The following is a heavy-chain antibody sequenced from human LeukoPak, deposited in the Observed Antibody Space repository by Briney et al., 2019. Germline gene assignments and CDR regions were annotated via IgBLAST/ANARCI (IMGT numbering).Heavy chain of an antibody. CDR2: INPNSDGT. D-gene: IGHD3-22*01. V-gene: IGHV1-2*02. CDR1: GYTFTGYY. J-gene: IGHJ3*02. CDR3: TRDFLHVYYYDSSGYVRGAFDI. Sequence: ASVKVSCKASGYTFTGYYMHWVRQAPGQGLEWMGWINPNSDGTNYAQKFQGRVTMTRDTSISTAYMELSRLRSDDTAVYYCTRDFLHVYYYDSSGYVRGAFDIWGQGTMVTVSS.